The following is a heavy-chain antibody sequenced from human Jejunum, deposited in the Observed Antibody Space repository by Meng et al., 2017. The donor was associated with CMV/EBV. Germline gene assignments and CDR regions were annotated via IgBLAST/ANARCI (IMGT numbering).Heavy chain of an antibody. J-gene: IGHJ6*02. CDR3: ARASIYYYHVDV. CDR1: GYSISSGSY. Sequence: TVSGYSISSGSYWGWIRQSPGKGLEWIGHMFHGGSTNYNPSLKSRVTISLDPSRNQLSLNVRSVTAADTAVYYCARASIYYYHVDVWGQGTTVTVS. V-gene: IGHV4-38-2*02. CDR2: MFHGGST.